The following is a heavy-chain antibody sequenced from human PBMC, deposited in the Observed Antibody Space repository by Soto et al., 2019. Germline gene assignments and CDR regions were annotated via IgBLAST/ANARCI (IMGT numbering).Heavy chain of an antibody. CDR3: AIFNWYFDL. CDR2: IYYTGST. V-gene: IGHV4-59*01. J-gene: IGHJ2*01. Sequence: QVQLQESGPGLVKPSETLSLTCTVSGGSISSYYWSWIRQPPGKGLEWIGYIYYTGSTNYNPSLKSRVTISVDTSKNQSSLQRSSVTAADTAVYYCAIFNWYFDLWGRGTLVTVSS. CDR1: GGSISSYY.